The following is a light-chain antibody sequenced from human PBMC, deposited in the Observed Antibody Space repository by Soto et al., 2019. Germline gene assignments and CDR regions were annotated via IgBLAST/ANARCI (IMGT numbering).Light chain of an antibody. CDR3: CEYSGSNTLV. J-gene: IGLJ3*02. CDR1: TSDVGSYYY. Sequence: QSVLTQPRSVSGSPGQSVTISCTGTTSDVGSYYYVSWYQHHPGKPPKLMIDDITKRPSGVPDRLSGSKSGNTASLTISGLQAADEAAYYCCEYSGSNTLVFGGGTQLTVL. V-gene: IGLV2-11*01. CDR2: DIT.